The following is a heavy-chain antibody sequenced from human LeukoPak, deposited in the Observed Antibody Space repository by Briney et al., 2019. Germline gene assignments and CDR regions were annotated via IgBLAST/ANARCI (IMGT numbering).Heavy chain of an antibody. V-gene: IGHV1-18*01. Sequence: ASVKVSCKASGYTFTSYGISWVRQAPGQGLEWMGWISAYNGNTNYAQKLQGRVTMTTDTSTSTAYMELRSLRSDDTAVYYCARGASSGYYYSIWYFDYWGQGTLVTVSS. CDR3: ARGASSGYYYSIWYFDY. D-gene: IGHD3-22*01. CDR2: ISAYNGNT. J-gene: IGHJ4*02. CDR1: GYTFTSYG.